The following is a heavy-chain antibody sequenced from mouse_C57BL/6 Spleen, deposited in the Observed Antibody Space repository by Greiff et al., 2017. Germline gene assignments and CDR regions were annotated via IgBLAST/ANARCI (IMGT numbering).Heavy chain of an antibody. J-gene: IGHJ4*01. CDR1: GYTFTSYW. CDR3: ARNTVDPYYCAMDY. CDR2: IDPSDSYT. D-gene: IGHD1-1*01. V-gene: IGHV1-50*01. Sequence: QVQLQQPGAELVKPGASVKLSCKASGYTFTSYWMQWVKQRPGQGLEWIGEIDPSDSYTNYNQKFKGKATLTVDTSSSADYMQRSSLSSEDSAVYYCARNTVDPYYCAMDYWGQGTSVTGSS.